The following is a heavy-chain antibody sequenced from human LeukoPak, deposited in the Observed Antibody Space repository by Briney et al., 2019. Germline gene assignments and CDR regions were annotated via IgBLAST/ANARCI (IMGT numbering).Heavy chain of an antibody. CDR2: ISSSSSFR. Sequence: GGSLRLSCAVSGFNFSSYSMNSVRQAPGKGLEWVSSISSSSSFRYYADSVKGRFTISRDNAKNSLYLQMNSLRAEDTAVYYCARESSGYFYWGQGTLVTVSS. J-gene: IGHJ4*02. CDR1: GFNFSSYS. D-gene: IGHD3-22*01. CDR3: ARESSGYFY. V-gene: IGHV3-21*01.